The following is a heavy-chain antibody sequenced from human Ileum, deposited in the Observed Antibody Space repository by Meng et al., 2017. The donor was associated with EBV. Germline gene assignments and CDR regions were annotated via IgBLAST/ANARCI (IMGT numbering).Heavy chain of an antibody. J-gene: IGHJ4*02. CDR3: ARVGQWLPIDY. V-gene: IGHV4-4*02. Sequence: QVQLQGSGPGLVTSSVTLSLTFAGSGGSISSSNWWSWVRQTPGKGLEWIGEIYHSGSTNYHPSLKSRVTISVDKSKNQFSLNLISVTAADTAVYYCARVGQWLPIDYWGQGTLVTVSS. D-gene: IGHD6-19*01. CDR2: IYHSGST. CDR1: GGSISSSNW.